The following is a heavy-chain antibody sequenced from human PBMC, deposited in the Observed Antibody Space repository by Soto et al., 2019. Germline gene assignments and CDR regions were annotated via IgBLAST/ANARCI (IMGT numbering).Heavy chain of an antibody. CDR3: ARDPGGRWLVDYYYYGMDV. V-gene: IGHV3-21*01. D-gene: IGHD6-19*01. Sequence: EVQLVESGGGLVKPGGSLRLSCAASGFTFSSYSMNWVRQAPGKGLEWVSSISSSSSYIYYADSVKGRFTISRDNAKNSMYLQTNGLRAEDTGVYYCARDPGGRWLVDYYYYGMDVWGQGTTVTVSS. J-gene: IGHJ6*02. CDR1: GFTFSSYS. CDR2: ISSSSSYI.